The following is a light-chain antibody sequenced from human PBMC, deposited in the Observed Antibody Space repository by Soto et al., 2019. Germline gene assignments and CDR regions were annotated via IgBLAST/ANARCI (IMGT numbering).Light chain of an antibody. CDR3: SSYTSSDPWV. V-gene: IGLV2-18*02. CDR2: EVN. Sequence: QSVLTQPPSVSGSPGQSVAISCTGTSSDVRNYNRVSWFQQPPGTAPKLMIYEVNNRPSGVPDRFSGSKSCNTASLTISGLQADDEGDYYCSSYTSSDPWVFGGGTKLTVL. J-gene: IGLJ3*02. CDR1: SSDVRNYNR.